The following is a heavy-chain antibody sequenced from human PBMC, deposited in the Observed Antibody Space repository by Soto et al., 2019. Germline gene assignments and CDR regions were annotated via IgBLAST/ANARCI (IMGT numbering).Heavy chain of an antibody. V-gene: IGHV4-31*03. CDR1: GGSISRGGYY. CDR3: ARGVRITIFGVVGGAFDI. Sequence: PSETLSLTCTVSGGSISRGGYYWSWIRQHPGNGLEWIGYIYYSGSTYYNPSLKSRVTISVDTSKNQFSLKLSSVTAADTAVYYCARGVRITIFGVVGGAFDIWGQGTMVTVSS. CDR2: IYYSGST. J-gene: IGHJ3*02. D-gene: IGHD3-3*01.